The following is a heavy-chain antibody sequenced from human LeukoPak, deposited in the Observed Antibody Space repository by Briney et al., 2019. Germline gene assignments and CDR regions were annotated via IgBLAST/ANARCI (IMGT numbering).Heavy chain of an antibody. Sequence: SETLSLTCTVSGGSISSYYWSWIRQPPGKGLEWIGYIYYSGSTNYNPSLKSRVTISVDTSKNQFSLKLSSVTAADTAVYYCARGREQWPSGHYYYYMDVWGKGTTVTVSS. D-gene: IGHD6-19*01. CDR2: IYYSGST. CDR3: ARGREQWPSGHYYYYMDV. V-gene: IGHV4-59*01. CDR1: GGSISSYY. J-gene: IGHJ6*03.